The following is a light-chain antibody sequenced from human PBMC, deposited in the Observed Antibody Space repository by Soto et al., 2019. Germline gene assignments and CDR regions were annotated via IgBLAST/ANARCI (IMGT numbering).Light chain of an antibody. Sequence: QSALTQPASVSGSPGQSITISCTGTSNDVGAYNYVSWYQQHLGKAPKLMIYEVSNRPSGISNRFSASKSGNAASLTISGLQAEDEADYYCSSYTTTSTYVFGTGTKATVL. CDR2: EVS. CDR1: SNDVGAYNY. J-gene: IGLJ1*01. V-gene: IGLV2-14*01. CDR3: SSYTTTSTYV.